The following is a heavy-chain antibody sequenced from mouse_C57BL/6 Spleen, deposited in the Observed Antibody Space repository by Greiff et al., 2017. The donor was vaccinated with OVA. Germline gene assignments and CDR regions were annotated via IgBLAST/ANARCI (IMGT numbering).Heavy chain of an antibody. CDR3: ARPSTRGYFDV. V-gene: IGHV1-61*01. CDR2: IYPSDSET. J-gene: IGHJ1*03. CDR1: GYTFTSYW. Sequence: VQLQQPGAELVRPGSSVKLSCKASGYTFTSYWMDWVKQRPGQGLEWIGNIYPSDSETHYNQKFKDKATLTVDKSSSTAYMQLSSLTSEDSAVYYCARPSTRGYFDVWGTGTTVTVSS. D-gene: IGHD1-1*01.